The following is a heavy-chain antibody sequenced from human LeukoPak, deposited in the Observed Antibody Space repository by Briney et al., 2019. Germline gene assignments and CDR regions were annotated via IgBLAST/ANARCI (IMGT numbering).Heavy chain of an antibody. D-gene: IGHD5-18*01. Sequence: AASVKVSCKASRYTFTSYDINWVRQATGQGLEWMAWMNPNSGNTGYAQKFQGRVTITRNTSISTAYMELSSLRSEDTAVYYCARGAYTAMVSYPDYWGQGTLVTVSS. J-gene: IGHJ4*02. CDR1: RYTFTSYD. CDR2: MNPNSGNT. V-gene: IGHV1-8*03. CDR3: ARGAYTAMVSYPDY.